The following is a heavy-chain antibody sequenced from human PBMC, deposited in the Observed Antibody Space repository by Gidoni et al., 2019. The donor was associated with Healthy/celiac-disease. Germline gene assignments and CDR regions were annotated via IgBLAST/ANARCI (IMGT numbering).Heavy chain of an antibody. CDR2: INHSGST. Sequence: QVQLQQWGAGLLKPSATLSLTCAVYGGSFSVYYWSWIRQPPGKGLEWIGEINHSGSTNYNPSLKSRVTISVDTSKNQFSLKLSSVTAADTAVYYCARGRRGYSYGRNWYFDLWGRGTLVTVSS. V-gene: IGHV4-34*01. J-gene: IGHJ2*01. D-gene: IGHD5-18*01. CDR1: GGSFSVYY. CDR3: ARGRRGYSYGRNWYFDL.